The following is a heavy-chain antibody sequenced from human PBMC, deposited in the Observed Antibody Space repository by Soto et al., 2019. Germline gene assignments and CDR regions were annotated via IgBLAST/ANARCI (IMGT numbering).Heavy chain of an antibody. Sequence: SETLSLTCTVSGGSISSYYWSWIRQPPGKGLEWIGYIYYSGSTNYNPSLKSRVTISVDTSKNQFSLKLSSVTAADTAVYYCARAILYCSGGSCYSRLYYFDYWGQGTLVTVSS. CDR1: GGSISSYY. CDR3: ARAILYCSGGSCYSRLYYFDY. V-gene: IGHV4-59*01. CDR2: IYYSGST. J-gene: IGHJ4*02. D-gene: IGHD2-15*01.